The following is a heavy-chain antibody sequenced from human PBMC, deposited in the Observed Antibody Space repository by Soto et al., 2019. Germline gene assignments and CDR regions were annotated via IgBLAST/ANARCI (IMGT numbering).Heavy chain of an antibody. CDR2: VYHTGST. D-gene: IGHD6-13*01. J-gene: IGHJ4*02. Sequence: QVQLQESGPGLVKPSGTLSLICTVSGAPLSSGPWWSWVRQAPGKGLEWIGEVYHTGSTNYSPSHKSRLTLSVQRSKNQFSLKLPSVTAADTALFYCASHHQTCWYLIEDWGQGTLVTVSS. V-gene: IGHV4-4*02. CDR3: ASHHQTCWYLIED. CDR1: GAPLSSGPW.